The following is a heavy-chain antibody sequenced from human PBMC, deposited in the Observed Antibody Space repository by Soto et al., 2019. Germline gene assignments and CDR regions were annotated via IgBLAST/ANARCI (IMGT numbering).Heavy chain of an antibody. V-gene: IGHV1-69*13. Sequence: SVKVSSKAPGGTFSTYAITSVRQAPGQRPEWMGGIIPIFGTANYAQKFQGRVTITADESTSTGYMELSSLRSEDTAVYYCARSQGGSSSLDIYYYYYYGMDVWGQGTTVTVSS. J-gene: IGHJ6*02. CDR1: GGTFSTYA. CDR3: ARSQGGSSSLDIYYYYYYGMDV. D-gene: IGHD2-15*01. CDR2: IIPIFGTA.